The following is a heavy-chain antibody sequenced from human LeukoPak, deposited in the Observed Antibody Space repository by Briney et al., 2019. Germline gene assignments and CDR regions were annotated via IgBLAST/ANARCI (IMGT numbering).Heavy chain of an antibody. V-gene: IGHV4-39*07. J-gene: IGHJ4*02. CDR2: IYYSGST. Sequence: SETLSLTYTVSGGSISSSSYYWGWIRQPPGKGLEWIGSIYYSGSTYYSPSLKSRVTISVDTSKNQFSLKLSSVTAADTAVYYCAKMYDTVDYWGQGTLVTVSS. D-gene: IGHD3-22*01. CDR1: GGSISSSSYY. CDR3: AKMYDTVDY.